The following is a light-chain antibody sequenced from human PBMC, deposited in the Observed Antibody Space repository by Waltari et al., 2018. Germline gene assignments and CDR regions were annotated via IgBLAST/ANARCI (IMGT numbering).Light chain of an antibody. CDR2: LDD. V-gene: IGLV1-44*01. CDR3: STWDDSLNDVL. CDR1: RSNLGTNK. Sequence: QSVLTQPPSTSGTPGERVPIPWSGGRSNLGTNKVDRYKQVHGTAPQLLIYLDDPRTSGGPDRFSASKSGTSSSLAISGLQSGDEADYYCSTWDDSLNDVLFGGGTRVTVL. J-gene: IGLJ2*01.